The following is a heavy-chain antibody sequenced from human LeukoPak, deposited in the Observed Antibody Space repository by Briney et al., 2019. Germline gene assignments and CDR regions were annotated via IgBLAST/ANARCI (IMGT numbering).Heavy chain of an antibody. CDR3: ANAEVSDSGFYFDN. Sequence: ASVKVSCKASGATFSSYAITWVRQAPGQGLEWVGGITPLFGAPPYGENFQGRVTFTADRATNTAYMELSSLESEDTAIYYCANAEVSDSGFYFDNWGQGTLVTVSS. V-gene: IGHV1-69*06. J-gene: IGHJ4*02. CDR1: GATFSSYA. D-gene: IGHD4-23*01. CDR2: ITPLFGAP.